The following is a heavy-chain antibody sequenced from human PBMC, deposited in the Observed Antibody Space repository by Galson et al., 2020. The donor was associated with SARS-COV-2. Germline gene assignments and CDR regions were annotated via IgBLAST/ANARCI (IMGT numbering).Heavy chain of an antibody. D-gene: IGHD3-10*01. CDR3: ATPRTWFGELLGSFDY. CDR1: GFTFSSYA. Sequence: GESLKISCAASGFTFSSYAMHWVRQAPGKGLEWVAVISYDGSNKYYADSVKGRFTISRDNSKNTLYLQMNSLRAEDTAVYYCATPRTWFGELLGSFDYWGQGTLVTVSS. V-gene: IGHV3-30-3*01. CDR2: ISYDGSNK. J-gene: IGHJ4*02.